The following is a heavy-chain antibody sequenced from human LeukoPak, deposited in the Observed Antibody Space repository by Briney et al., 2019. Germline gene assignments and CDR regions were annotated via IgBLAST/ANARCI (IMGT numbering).Heavy chain of an antibody. CDR2: IIPSFGTA. CDR1: GGTFSSYA. D-gene: IGHD2-2*01. J-gene: IGHJ6*03. V-gene: IGHV1-69*05. CDR3: AREVVVPAATYYYYYYMDV. Sequence: SVKLSCKASGGTFSSYAISWVRQAPGQGLEWMARIIPSFGTANYAQKFQGRVTITTDESTSTAYMELSSLRSEDTAVYYCAREVVVPAATYYYYYYMDVWGKGTTVTVSS.